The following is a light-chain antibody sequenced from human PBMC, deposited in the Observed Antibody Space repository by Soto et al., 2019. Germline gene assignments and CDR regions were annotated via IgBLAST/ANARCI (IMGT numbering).Light chain of an antibody. V-gene: IGKV1-39*01. CDR1: QSISTY. CDR3: QQSYSTQYT. J-gene: IGKJ2*01. Sequence: IQMTQSPSSLSASVGDRDTITCRASQSISTYLNWYQQKPGKTPKLLIYAASSLQSGVPSRFSGSGSGADFTLTISSLQPEDFATYYCQQSYSTQYTFGQGTKLEIK. CDR2: AAS.